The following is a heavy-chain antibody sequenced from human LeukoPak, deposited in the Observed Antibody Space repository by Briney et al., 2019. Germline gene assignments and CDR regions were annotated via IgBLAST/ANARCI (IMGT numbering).Heavy chain of an antibody. J-gene: IGHJ6*03. D-gene: IGHD2-21*01. Sequence: GASVKVSCKASGYTFTGYYMHWVRQAPGQGLEWMGWINPNSGGTNYAQKFQGRVTMTRDTSISTAYMELSRLRSDDTAVYYCARGLLGRPKKYYYYMDVWGKGTTVTISS. CDR1: GYTFTGYY. CDR3: ARGLLGRPKKYYYYMDV. V-gene: IGHV1-2*02. CDR2: INPNSGGT.